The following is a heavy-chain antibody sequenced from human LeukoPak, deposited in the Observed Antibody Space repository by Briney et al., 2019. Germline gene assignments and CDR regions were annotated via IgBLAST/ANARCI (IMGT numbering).Heavy chain of an antibody. CDR3: ARVVVAATSWFDP. Sequence: SETLSLTCTASGGSISTYYWNWIRQPPGKGLEWIGYIYYTGSTNYNPSLKSRVTISVDTSKNQFSLKLSSVTAADTAVYYCARVVVAATSWFDPWGQGTLVTVSS. CDR1: GGSISTYY. D-gene: IGHD2-15*01. V-gene: IGHV4-59*01. J-gene: IGHJ5*02. CDR2: IYYTGST.